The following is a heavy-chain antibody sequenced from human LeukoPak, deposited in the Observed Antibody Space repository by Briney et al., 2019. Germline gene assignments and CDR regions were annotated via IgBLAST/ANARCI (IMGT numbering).Heavy chain of an antibody. V-gene: IGHV3-21*01. CDR2: ISSSSSYI. D-gene: IGHD3-9*01. Sequence: GGSLRLSCAASGFTFSSYSMNWVRQAPGKGLEWASSISSSSSYIYYADSVKDRFTISRDNAKNSLYLQMNSLRAEDTAVYYCARDGGILTGYALDYWGQGTLVTVSS. CDR1: GFTFSSYS. CDR3: ARDGGILTGYALDY. J-gene: IGHJ4*02.